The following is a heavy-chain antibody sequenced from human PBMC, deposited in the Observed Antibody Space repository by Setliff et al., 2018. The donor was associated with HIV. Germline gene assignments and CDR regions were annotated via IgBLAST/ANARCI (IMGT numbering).Heavy chain of an antibody. Sequence: SETLSLTCSVSGGSIDNNKYYWTWIRQPPGKGLEWTGSIYNTGRTYYNRSLESRLTISIDTSKNQFSLKLTSVTAADTAMYYCASRIYYYDESRVLREEGFVPWGQGTLVTVS. V-gene: IGHV4-39*01. CDR2: IYNTGRT. D-gene: IGHD3-22*01. J-gene: IGHJ5*02. CDR1: GGSIDNNKYY. CDR3: ASRIYYYDESRVLREEGFVP.